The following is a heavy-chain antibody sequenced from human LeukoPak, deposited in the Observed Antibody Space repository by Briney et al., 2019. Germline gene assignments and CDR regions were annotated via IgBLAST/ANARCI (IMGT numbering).Heavy chain of an antibody. D-gene: IGHD1-20*01. J-gene: IGHJ4*02. CDR1: GFTFSSYA. V-gene: IGHV3-23*01. CDR2: FSRSGSST. CDR3: AKDLGITTTTGDFDY. Sequence: PGGSLRLSCAASGFTFSSYAMSWVRQAPGKGLEWVSAFSRSGSSTYYADSVKGRFTISRDNSKNTLYLQMNSLRAEDTAVYYCAKDLGITTTTGDFDYWGQGTLVTVSS.